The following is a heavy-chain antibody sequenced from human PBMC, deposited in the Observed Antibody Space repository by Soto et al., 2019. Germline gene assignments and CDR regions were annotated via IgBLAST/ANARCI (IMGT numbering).Heavy chain of an antibody. V-gene: IGHV5-51*01. D-gene: IGHD6-6*01. CDR3: ARFEYSSYRHYYYYGMDV. Sequence: GGPLKISCKGSGGSHTSYWIGWVRQMPGKGLGWMGIIYPADSDARYSPSFQGQVTISAAKSISTAYPQWSRLKASDTAMYYCARFEYSSYRHYYYYGMDVWRQGTTVTVSS. J-gene: IGHJ6*02. CDR2: IYPADSDA. CDR1: GGSHTSYW.